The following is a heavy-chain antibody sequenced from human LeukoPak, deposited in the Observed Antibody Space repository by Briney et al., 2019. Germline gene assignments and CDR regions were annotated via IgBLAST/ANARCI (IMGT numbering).Heavy chain of an antibody. Sequence: SQTLSLTCAISGDSVSSNSAAWNWLRQSPSRGLEWLGRTYYRSKWYYDYAVFVKSRMTVTPDTSKNQFSLQLDSVTPEDTAMYYCTRSFSGYIDSWGQGTLVTVSS. CDR1: GDSVSSNSAA. D-gene: IGHD1-26*01. CDR3: TRSFSGYIDS. V-gene: IGHV6-1*01. J-gene: IGHJ4*02. CDR2: TYYRSKWYY.